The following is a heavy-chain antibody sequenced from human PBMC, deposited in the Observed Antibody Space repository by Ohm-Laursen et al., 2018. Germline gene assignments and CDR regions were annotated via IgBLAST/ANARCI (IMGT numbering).Heavy chain of an antibody. Sequence: GSLRLSCSASGFTFSDYYMSWIRQAPGKGLEWVSYISSSGSTIYYADSVKGRFTISRDNAKNSLYLQMNSLRAEDTAVYYCARANYYYYGMDVWGQGTTVTVSS. CDR2: ISSSGSTI. CDR1: GFTFSDYY. CDR3: ARANYYYYGMDV. J-gene: IGHJ6*02. V-gene: IGHV3-11*01.